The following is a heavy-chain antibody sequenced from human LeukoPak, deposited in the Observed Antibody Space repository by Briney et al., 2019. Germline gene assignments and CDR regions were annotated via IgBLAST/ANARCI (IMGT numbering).Heavy chain of an antibody. CDR3: ARDDYYGSGSLDY. CDR1: GGSISSSNW. J-gene: IGHJ4*02. V-gene: IGHV4-4*02. D-gene: IGHD3-10*01. Sequence: SETLSLTCAVSGGSISSSNWWSWVRQPPGKGLEWIGEIYHSGSTNYNPSLKSRVTISVDKSKNQFSLKLSSVTAADTAVYYCARDDYYGSGSLDYWGQGTLVTVSS. CDR2: IYHSGST.